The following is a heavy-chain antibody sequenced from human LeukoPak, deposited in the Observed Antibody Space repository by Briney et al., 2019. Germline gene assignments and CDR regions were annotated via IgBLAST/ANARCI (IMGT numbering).Heavy chain of an antibody. CDR3: ARDLNSGYERCFDY. CDR1: GYTFTSYA. J-gene: IGHJ4*02. D-gene: IGHD5-12*01. Sequence: ASVKVSCKASGYTFTSYAMHWVRQAPGQRLEWMGWINAGNGNTKYSQKFQGRVTITRDTSASTAYMELSSLRSEDTAVYYCARDLNSGYERCFDYWGQGTLVTVSS. V-gene: IGHV1-3*01. CDR2: INAGNGNT.